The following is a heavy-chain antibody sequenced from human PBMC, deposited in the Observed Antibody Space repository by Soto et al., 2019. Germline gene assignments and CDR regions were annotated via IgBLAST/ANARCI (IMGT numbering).Heavy chain of an antibody. J-gene: IGHJ6*02. CDR2: INAGNGNT. Sequence: ASGRVSCKASCRTFTSYAINWVRQAPGQRLEWLGWINAGNGNTKYSQKFQGRVSLTTDTSTSTAYMEMRSLRSDDTAVYYCARDQGITSFGVYSMYYYGMDVWGQGTTVTVSS. D-gene: IGHD3-3*01. CDR3: ARDQGITSFGVYSMYYYGMDV. V-gene: IGHV1-18*01. CDR1: CRTFTSYA.